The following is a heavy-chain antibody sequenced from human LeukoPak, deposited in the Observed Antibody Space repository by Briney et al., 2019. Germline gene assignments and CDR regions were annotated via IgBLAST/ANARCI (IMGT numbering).Heavy chain of an antibody. CDR2: IYYSGST. CDR3: ARDSSGSYPAPGQFDY. CDR1: GGSVSSGSYY. D-gene: IGHD1-26*01. Sequence: SETLSLTCTVSGGSVSSGSYYWSWIRQPPGKGLEWIGYIYYSGSTNYNPSLKSRVAISVDTSKNQFSLKLSSVTAADTAVYYCARDSSGSYPAPGQFDYWGQGTLVTVSS. V-gene: IGHV4-61*01. J-gene: IGHJ4*02.